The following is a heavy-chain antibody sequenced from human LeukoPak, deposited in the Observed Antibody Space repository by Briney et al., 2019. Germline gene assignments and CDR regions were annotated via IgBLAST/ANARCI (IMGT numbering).Heavy chain of an antibody. D-gene: IGHD3-16*02. J-gene: IGHJ4*02. CDR1: GYTFTSYY. CDR3: ARDRIMIAFGGVIPMDY. Sequence: ASVKVSCKASGYTFTSYYMHWVRQAPGQGLEWMGIINPTGGSTGYAQKFQGRVTMTRDMSTSTVHMELSSLRSDDTAVYYCARDRIMIAFGGVIPMDYWGQGTLVTVSS. V-gene: IGHV1-46*01. CDR2: INPTGGST.